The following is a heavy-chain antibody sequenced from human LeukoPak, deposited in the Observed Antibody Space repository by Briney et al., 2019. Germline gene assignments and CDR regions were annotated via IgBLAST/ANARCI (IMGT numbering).Heavy chain of an antibody. V-gene: IGHV3-9*01. CDR3: AKDTHLMITFEGVMNY. J-gene: IGHJ4*02. Sequence: GGSLRLSCAASGFTFDDYAMHWVRQAPGKGLEWVSGISWNSGSIGYADSVKGRFTISRDNAKNSLYLQMNSLRAEDTALYYCAKDTHLMITFEGVMNYWGQGTLVTVSS. CDR1: GFTFDDYA. D-gene: IGHD3-16*01. CDR2: ISWNSGSI.